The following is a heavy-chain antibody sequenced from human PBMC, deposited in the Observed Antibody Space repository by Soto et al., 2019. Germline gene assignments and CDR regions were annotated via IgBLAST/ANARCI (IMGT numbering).Heavy chain of an antibody. CDR2: IYRGGST. V-gene: IGHV3-66*01. Sequence: EAQLVESGGDLVPPGGSLRLSCAASGFTVSNNYMSWVRQAPGKGLEWVSLIYRGGSTYYADSVQGRFTISRDSSKNTLYLQMNSLRAEDTAMYYCAAYSHKGYWGQGTLVTVSS. J-gene: IGHJ4*02. D-gene: IGHD3-16*01. CDR3: AAYSHKGY. CDR1: GFTVSNNY.